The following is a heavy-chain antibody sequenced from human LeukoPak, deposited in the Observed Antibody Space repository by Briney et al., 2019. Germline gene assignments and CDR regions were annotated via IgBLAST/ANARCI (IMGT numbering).Heavy chain of an antibody. V-gene: IGHV3-7*01. CDR2: IKQDGSEK. CDR1: GFTFSSYA. D-gene: IGHD7-27*01. CDR3: AALTGEEFDY. J-gene: IGHJ4*02. Sequence: GGSLRLSCAASGFTFSSYAMSWVRQAPGKGLEWVANIKQDGSEKYYVDSMKGRFTISRDNAKNSLYLQMNSLRAEDTAVYYCAALTGEEFDYWGRGTLVTVSS.